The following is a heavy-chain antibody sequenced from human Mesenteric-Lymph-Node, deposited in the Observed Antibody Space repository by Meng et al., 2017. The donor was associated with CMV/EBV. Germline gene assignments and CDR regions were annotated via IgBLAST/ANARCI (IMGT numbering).Heavy chain of an antibody. CDR2: IKQDGSEK. D-gene: IGHD2-2*01. CDR1: GFTFSSYW. CDR3: ARGDSTVRNYYYYGMDV. Sequence: GESLKISCAASGFTFSSYWMSWVRQAPGKGLEWVANIKQDGSEKYYVDSVKGRFTISRDNAKNSLYLQMNSLRAEDTAVYYCARGDSTVRNYYYYGMDVWGQGTTVTVSS. J-gene: IGHJ6*02. V-gene: IGHV3-7*01.